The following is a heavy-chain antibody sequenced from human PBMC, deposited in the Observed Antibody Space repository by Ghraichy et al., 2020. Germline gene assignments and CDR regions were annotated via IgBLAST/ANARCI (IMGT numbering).Heavy chain of an antibody. CDR2: ISYDGSNG. CDR3: AKPPTLIGNAY. D-gene: IGHD1-26*01. Sequence: GGSLRLSCVDSGFTFSDYGMHWVRQAPGKGLEWVTFISYDGSNGYYADSVKGRFTVSRDNSKSTLFLQMSSLRHEDTAVYYCAKPPTLIGNAYWGQGTLVSVSS. J-gene: IGHJ4*02. CDR1: GFTFSDYG. V-gene: IGHV3-30*18.